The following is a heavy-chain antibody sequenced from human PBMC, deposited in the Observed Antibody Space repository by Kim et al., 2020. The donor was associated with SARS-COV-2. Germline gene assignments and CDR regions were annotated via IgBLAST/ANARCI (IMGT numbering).Heavy chain of an antibody. D-gene: IGHD6-13*01. V-gene: IGHV4-39*01. CDR3: ARLQGILNWFDP. J-gene: IGHJ5*02. Sequence: YYNQALRRRGTMSVYTAKNQFYLKLSSVTAADTAVYYCARLQGILNWFDPWGQGTLVTVSS.